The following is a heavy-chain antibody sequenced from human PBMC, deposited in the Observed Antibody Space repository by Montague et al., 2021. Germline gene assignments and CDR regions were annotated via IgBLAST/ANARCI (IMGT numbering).Heavy chain of an antibody. D-gene: IGHD4-17*01. J-gene: IGHJ6*03. CDR2: INYGGTT. CDR3: ATGGPLYGVKNYYFLDV. CDR1: GGSFSGYF. V-gene: IGHV4-34*01. Sequence: SETLSLTCAVSGGSFSGYFWSWVRQPPGRGLEWIGEINYGGTTSNQSLKGRITMSLDTSRNQFSLSLRSVTAADTAFYYCATGGPLYGVKNYYFLDVWGKGTTVTVS.